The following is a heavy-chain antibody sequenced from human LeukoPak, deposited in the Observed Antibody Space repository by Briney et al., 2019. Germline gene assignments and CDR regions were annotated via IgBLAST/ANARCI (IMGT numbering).Heavy chain of an antibody. Sequence: SVKVSRKASGGTFSSYTISWVRQAPGQGLEWMGRIIPILGIANYAQKFQGRVTITADKSTSTAYMELSSLRSEDTAVYYCARAGLYSGSYFEYWGQGTLVTVSS. CDR1: GGTFSSYT. CDR2: IIPILGIA. J-gene: IGHJ4*02. D-gene: IGHD1-26*01. V-gene: IGHV1-69*02. CDR3: ARAGLYSGSYFEY.